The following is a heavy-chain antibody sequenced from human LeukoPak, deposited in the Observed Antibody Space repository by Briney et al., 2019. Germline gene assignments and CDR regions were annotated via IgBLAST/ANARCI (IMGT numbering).Heavy chain of an antibody. V-gene: IGHV4-38-2*01. Sequence: SETLSLTCAVSGYSISSGYYWGWIRQPPGKGLEWIGRIYHSGSTYYNPSLKSRVTISVDTSKNQFSLKLSSVTAADTAVYYCARGYCSGGSCSYYGMDVWGKGTTVTVSS. D-gene: IGHD2-15*01. CDR1: GYSISSGYY. CDR3: ARGYCSGGSCSYYGMDV. J-gene: IGHJ6*04. CDR2: IYHSGST.